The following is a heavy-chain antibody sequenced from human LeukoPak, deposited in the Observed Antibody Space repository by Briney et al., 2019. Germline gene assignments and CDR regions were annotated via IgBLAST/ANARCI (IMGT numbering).Heavy chain of an antibody. J-gene: IGHJ4*02. CDR1: GFTFSSYS. D-gene: IGHD3-3*01. V-gene: IGHV3-21*01. Sequence: GGSLRLSCAASGFTFSSYSMNWVRQAPGKGLEWVSSISSSSSYIYYADSVKGRFTISRDNAKNSLYLQMNSLRAEDTAVHYCARDDHFDYDFWSGYFSSGFEEKYYFDYWGQGTLVTVSS. CDR3: ARDDHFDYDFWSGYFSSGFEEKYYFDY. CDR2: ISSSSSYI.